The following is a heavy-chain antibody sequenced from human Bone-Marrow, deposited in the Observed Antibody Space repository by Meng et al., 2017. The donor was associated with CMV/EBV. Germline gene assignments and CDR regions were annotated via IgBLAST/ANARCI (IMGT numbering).Heavy chain of an antibody. CDR1: GYTFTSYY. CDR3: ARWEPKPYCSSTSCYFDY. Sequence: ASVKVSCKASGYTFTSYYMHWVRQAPGQGLEWMGIINPSGGSTSYAQKFQGRVTMTRDTSTSTVYMELSSLRSEDTAVYYCARWEPKPYCSSTSCYFDYWGQGTLVTVSS. CDR2: INPSGGST. V-gene: IGHV1-46*01. D-gene: IGHD2-2*01. J-gene: IGHJ4*02.